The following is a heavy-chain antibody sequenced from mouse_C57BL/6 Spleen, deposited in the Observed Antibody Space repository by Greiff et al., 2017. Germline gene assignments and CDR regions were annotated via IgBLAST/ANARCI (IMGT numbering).Heavy chain of an antibody. CDR2: ISYDGSN. CDR3: ARGWVVAPPRFAY. V-gene: IGHV3-6*01. D-gene: IGHD1-1*01. J-gene: IGHJ3*01. CDR1: GYSITSGYY. Sequence: EVKLQQSGPGLVKPSQSLSLTCSVTGYSITSGYYWNWIRQFPGNKLEWMGYISYDGSNNYNPSLKNRISITRDTSKNQFFLKLNSVTTEDTATYYCARGWVVAPPRFAYWGQGTLVTVSA.